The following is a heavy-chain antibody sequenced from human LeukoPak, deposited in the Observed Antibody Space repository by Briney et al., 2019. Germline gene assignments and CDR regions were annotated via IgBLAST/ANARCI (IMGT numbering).Heavy chain of an antibody. CDR3: ASPSPGFDP. J-gene: IGHJ5*02. V-gene: IGHV4-59*12. Sequence: SETLSLTCTVSGGSINNYYWSWIRQPPGKGLEWIAYISYSGSTNYDPSLKSRVTISVDTSKNQFSLKLSSVTAADTAVYYCASPSPGFDPWGQGTLVTVSS. CDR2: ISYSGST. CDR1: GGSINNYY.